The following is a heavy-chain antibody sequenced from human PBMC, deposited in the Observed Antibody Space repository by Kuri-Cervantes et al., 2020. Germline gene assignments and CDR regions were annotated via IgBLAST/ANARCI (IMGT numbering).Heavy chain of an antibody. D-gene: IGHD1-26*01. J-gene: IGHJ4*02. Sequence: GGSLRLSCAASGFTFSSYDMHWVRQATGKGLEWVSAIGTAGDTYYPGSVKGRFTISRENAKNSLYLQMNSLRAEDTAVYYCARSYSGSWGLSYWGQGTLVTVSS. CDR2: IGTAGDT. CDR3: ARSYSGSWGLSY. V-gene: IGHV3-13*01. CDR1: GFTFSSYD.